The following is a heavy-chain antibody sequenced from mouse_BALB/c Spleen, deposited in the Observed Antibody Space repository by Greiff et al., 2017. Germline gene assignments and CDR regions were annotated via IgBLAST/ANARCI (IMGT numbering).Heavy chain of an antibody. CDR2: ISSGSSTI. CDR3: ARLPGYNYYAMDY. CDR1: GFTFSSFG. V-gene: IGHV5-17*02. Sequence: EVKVVESGGGLVQPGGSRKLSCAASGFTFSSFGMHWVRQAPEKGLEWVAYISSGSSTIYYADTVKGRFTISRDNPKNTLFLQMTSLRSEDTAMYYCARLPGYNYYAMDYWGQGTSVTVSS. D-gene: IGHD1-2*01. J-gene: IGHJ4*01.